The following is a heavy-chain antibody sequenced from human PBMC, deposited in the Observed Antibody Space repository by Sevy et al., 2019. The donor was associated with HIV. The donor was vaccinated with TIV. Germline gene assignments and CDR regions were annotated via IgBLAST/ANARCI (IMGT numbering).Heavy chain of an antibody. CDR3: ARDWRDGYNSWNYYYYYYGMDV. V-gene: IGHV1-18*01. J-gene: IGHJ6*02. Sequence: ASVKVSCKASGYTFTSYGISWVRQAPGEGLEWMGGISAYNRNTNYAQKLHGRVTMTTDTSTSTAYMELRSLRSDDTAVYYCARDWRDGYNSWNYYYYYYGMDVWGQGTTVTVSS. CDR1: GYTFTSYG. CDR2: ISAYNRNT. D-gene: IGHD5-12*01.